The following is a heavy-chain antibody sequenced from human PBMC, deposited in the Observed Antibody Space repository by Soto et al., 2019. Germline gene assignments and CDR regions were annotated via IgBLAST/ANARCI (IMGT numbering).Heavy chain of an antibody. V-gene: IGHV1-18*01. J-gene: IGHJ3*02. CDR1: GYTFSTYG. Sequence: ASVKVSCKASGYTFSTYGISWVRQAPGQGLEWMGWINAYNGNTNYAQKFQGRVTMTTDTSTSTTYMELRSLRSDDTAMYYCASGYGCYFCAFDIWGQGTMVTVSS. D-gene: IGHD5-12*01. CDR2: INAYNGNT. CDR3: ASGYGCYFCAFDI.